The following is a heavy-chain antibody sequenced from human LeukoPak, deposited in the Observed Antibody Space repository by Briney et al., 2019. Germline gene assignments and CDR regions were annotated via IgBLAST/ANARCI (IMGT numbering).Heavy chain of an antibody. D-gene: IGHD3-10*01. V-gene: IGHV1-2*02. CDR3: ARFDRLGVPGLDY. CDR2: INPNSGGT. J-gene: IGHJ4*02. CDR1: GYTFTGYY. Sequence: GASVKVSCKTSGYTFTGYYMHWVRQAPGQGLEWMGWINPNSGGTNYAQKFQGRVTMTRDTSISTAYMELSRLRSDDTAVYYCARFDRLGVPGLDYWGQGTLVTVSS.